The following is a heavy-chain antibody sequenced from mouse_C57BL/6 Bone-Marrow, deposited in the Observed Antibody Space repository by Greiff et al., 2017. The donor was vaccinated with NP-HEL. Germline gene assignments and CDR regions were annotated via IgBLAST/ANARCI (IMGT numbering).Heavy chain of an antibody. D-gene: IGHD2-3*01. J-gene: IGHJ2*01. CDR1: GFSFNTYA. Sequence: VQLQQSGGGLVQPKGSLKLSCAASGFSFNTYAMNWVRQAPGKGLEWVARIRSKSNNYATYYADSLKDRFTSSRDDSESMLYLQMNNLKTEDTAMYYCVRQGYDGYYLDYWGQGTTLTVSS. CDR2: IRSKSNNYAT. V-gene: IGHV10-1*01. CDR3: VRQGYDGYYLDY.